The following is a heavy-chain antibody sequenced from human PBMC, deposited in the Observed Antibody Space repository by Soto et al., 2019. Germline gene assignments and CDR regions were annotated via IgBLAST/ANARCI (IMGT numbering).Heavy chain of an antibody. D-gene: IGHD5-12*01. J-gene: IGHJ4*02. CDR3: ARLPSAYDSWYFDY. Sequence: QLQLQESGPGLVKPSETLSLTCSVSGGSISSSDYYWGWVRQPPGKGLEWIGTIFYSGSSYYNPSLKSRVTISVDTSKNRFSLKLSSVTAADTAVYYCARLPSAYDSWYFDYWGQGTLVSVSS. CDR2: IFYSGSS. CDR1: GGSISSSDYY. V-gene: IGHV4-39*01.